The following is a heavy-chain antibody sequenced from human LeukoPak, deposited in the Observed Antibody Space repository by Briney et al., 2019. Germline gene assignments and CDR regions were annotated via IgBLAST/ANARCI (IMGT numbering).Heavy chain of an antibody. CDR2: IIPILGIA. CDR1: GGTFSSYA. Sequence: SVKVSCKASGGTFSSYAISWVRQAPGQGLEWMGRIIPILGIANYAQKFQGRVTMTRDTSTSTVYMELSSLRSEDTAVYYCARDIAGAPYYYYGMDVWGQGTTVTVFS. CDR3: ARDIAGAPYYYYGMDV. J-gene: IGHJ6*02. D-gene: IGHD1-26*01. V-gene: IGHV1-69*04.